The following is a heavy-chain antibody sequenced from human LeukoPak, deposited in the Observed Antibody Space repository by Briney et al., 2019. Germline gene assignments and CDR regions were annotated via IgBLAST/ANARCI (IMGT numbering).Heavy chain of an antibody. J-gene: IGHJ3*02. D-gene: IGHD6-6*01. V-gene: IGHV4-59*01. CDR3: ARVVLKDLYSSSSGAFEI. Sequence: SETLSLTCTVSGVSISSYYWSRIRQPPGKGLEWIGYIYYSGSTNYNPSLKSRVTISVDTSKNQFSLKLSSVTAVDTAVYYCARVVLKDLYSSSSGAFEIWGQGTMVTVSS. CDR2: IYYSGST. CDR1: GVSISSYY.